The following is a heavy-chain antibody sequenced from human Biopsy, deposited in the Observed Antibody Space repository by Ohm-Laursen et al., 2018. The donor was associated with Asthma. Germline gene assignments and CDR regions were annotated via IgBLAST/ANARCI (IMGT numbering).Heavy chain of an antibody. V-gene: IGHV4-39*01. CDR2: MYHRGSP. CDR1: GGSITSSSYY. CDR3: VRHQYSSSWSTFDY. D-gene: IGHD3-22*01. J-gene: IGHJ4*02. Sequence: GTLSLTCAVSGGSITSSSYYWGWIRQPPGKGMEWIGSMYHRGSPYYHPSLKSRPTISVDTSKNQLSLKMSSVTAADTAVYFCVRHQYSSSWSTFDYWGQGALVTVSS.